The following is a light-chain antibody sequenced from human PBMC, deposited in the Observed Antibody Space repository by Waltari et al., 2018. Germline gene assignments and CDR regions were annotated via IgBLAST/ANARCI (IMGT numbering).Light chain of an antibody. CDR3: QHYVNLPAT. CDR1: EGISKY. CDR2: HAS. J-gene: IGKJ1*01. V-gene: IGKV3-20*01. Sequence: EIVFTQSPDTLSFSPGESATLSCRASEGISKYLAWYQKKPGQAPRLLIYHASSRASGIPDRFSGSGFGTDFSLTIDRLEPEDFAVYYCQHYVNLPATFGQGTKLEIK.